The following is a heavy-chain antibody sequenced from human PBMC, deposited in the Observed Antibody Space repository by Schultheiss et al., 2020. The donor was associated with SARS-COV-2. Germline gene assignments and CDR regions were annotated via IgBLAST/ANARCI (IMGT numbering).Heavy chain of an antibody. D-gene: IGHD3-22*01. CDR2: IYYSGST. V-gene: IGHV4-39*01. Sequence: SETLSLTCTVSGGSISSSSYYWGWIRQPPGKGLEWIGSIYYSGSTYYNPSLKSRVTISVDTSKNQFSLKLSSVTAADTAVYYCARQSYYDSSGYYFDYWGQGTLVTVSS. CDR1: GGSISSSSYY. CDR3: ARQSYYDSSGYYFDY. J-gene: IGHJ4*02.